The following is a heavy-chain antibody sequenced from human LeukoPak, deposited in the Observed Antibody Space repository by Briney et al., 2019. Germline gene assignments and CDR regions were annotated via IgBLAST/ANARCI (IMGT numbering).Heavy chain of an antibody. CDR1: GYTFTDYY. CDR2: INPNDGDT. CDR3: ARANFLYCSSSTCLFDY. D-gene: IGHD2-2*01. V-gene: IGHV1-2*02. Sequence: ASAKVSCKASGYTFTDYYMHWVRQAPGQGFEWMGWINPNDGDTNYAQKFQGRVTMTRDTSISTAHMEVSRLRSDDTAVYYCARANFLYCSSSTCLFDYWGQGTLVTVSS. J-gene: IGHJ4*02.